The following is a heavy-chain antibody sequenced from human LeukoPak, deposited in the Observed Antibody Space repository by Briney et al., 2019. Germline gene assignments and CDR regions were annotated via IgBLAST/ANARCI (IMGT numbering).Heavy chain of an antibody. CDR2: ISSSGSTI. CDR3: ARGLVRSYGMHV. Sequence: GGSLRLSCAASGFTFSDYYMNWIRQAPGKGLEWVSYISSSGSTIYYAASVKGRFTISRDNAKNSLSLQMNSLRTEDTAVYYCARGLVRSYGMHVWGQGTTVTVSS. J-gene: IGHJ6*02. V-gene: IGHV3-11*01. CDR1: GFTFSDYY. D-gene: IGHD3-10*01.